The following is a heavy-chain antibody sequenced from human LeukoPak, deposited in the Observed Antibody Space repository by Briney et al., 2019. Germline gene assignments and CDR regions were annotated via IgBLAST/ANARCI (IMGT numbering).Heavy chain of an antibody. CDR2: ITPIFGTA. Sequence: EASVKVSCKASGYTFTSYAMNWVRQAPGQGLEWMGGITPIFGTANYAQKFQGRVTITADESTSTAYMELSSLRSEDTAVYYCARDPLSRGSGSYSIDDYWGQGTLVTVSS. CDR3: ARDPLSRGSGSYSIDDY. CDR1: GYTFTSYA. J-gene: IGHJ4*02. D-gene: IGHD3-10*01. V-gene: IGHV1-69*13.